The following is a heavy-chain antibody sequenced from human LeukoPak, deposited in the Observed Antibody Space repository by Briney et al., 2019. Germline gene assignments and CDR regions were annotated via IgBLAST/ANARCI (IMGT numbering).Heavy chain of an antibody. CDR1: GFTFSSYG. V-gene: IGHV3-30*02. Sequence: QPGGSLRLSCAASGFTFSSYGMHWVRQAPGKGLEWVAFIRYDGSNKYYADSVKGRFTISRDNSKNTLYLQMNSLRAEDTAVYYCAKNTATVIRVPRGYWGQGTLVTVSS. CDR3: AKNTATVIRVPRGY. CDR2: IRYDGSNK. J-gene: IGHJ4*02. D-gene: IGHD5-18*01.